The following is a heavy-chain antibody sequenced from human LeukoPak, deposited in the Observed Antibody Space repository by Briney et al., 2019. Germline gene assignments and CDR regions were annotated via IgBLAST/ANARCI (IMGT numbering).Heavy chain of an antibody. CDR3: ARDSGRYYYYGMDV. Sequence: GASVKVSCKASGYTFTSYAMHWVRQAPGQRLEWMGWINAGNGNTKYSQKFQGRVTITRDTSASTAYMELSSLRSEVTAVYYCARDSGRYYYYGMDVWGQGTTVTVSS. CDR1: GYTFTSYA. V-gene: IGHV1-3*01. J-gene: IGHJ6*02. D-gene: IGHD1-26*01. CDR2: INAGNGNT.